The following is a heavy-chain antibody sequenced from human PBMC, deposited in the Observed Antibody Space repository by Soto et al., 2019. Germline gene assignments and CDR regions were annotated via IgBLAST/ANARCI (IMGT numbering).Heavy chain of an antibody. D-gene: IGHD3-10*01. Sequence: QLQLQESGPGLVKPSETLSLTCTVSGGSISSSNYYWGWIRQPPGKGLEWIGSIYSSGITYYNPSLKSRVTISVDTSKNQLSLKLSSVTAADTAVYYCARWGLVRGLISHVDYWGQGTLVTVSS. J-gene: IGHJ4*02. CDR1: GGSISSSNYY. CDR2: IYSSGIT. CDR3: ARWGLVRGLISHVDY. V-gene: IGHV4-39*01.